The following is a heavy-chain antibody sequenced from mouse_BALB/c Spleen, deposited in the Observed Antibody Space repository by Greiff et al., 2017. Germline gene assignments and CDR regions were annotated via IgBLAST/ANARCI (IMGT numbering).Heavy chain of an antibody. CDR1: GYSFTSYW. Sequence: VQLQQSGTVLARPGASVKMSCKASGYSFTSYWMHWVKQRPGQGLEWIGAIYPGNSDTSYNQKFKGKAKLTAVTSASTAYMELSSLTNEDSAVYYCTRGFYDGYLYWYFDVWGAGTTVTVSS. V-gene: IGHV1-5*01. CDR3: TRGFYDGYLYWYFDV. J-gene: IGHJ1*01. D-gene: IGHD2-3*01. CDR2: IYPGNSDT.